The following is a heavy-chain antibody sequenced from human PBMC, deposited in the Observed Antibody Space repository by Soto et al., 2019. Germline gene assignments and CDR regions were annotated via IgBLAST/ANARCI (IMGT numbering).Heavy chain of an antibody. Sequence: QVQLVQSGAEVRKPGSSVKVSCKASGVTFSSYTISWVRQAPGQGLEWMGRIIPVLGVANYAPKFQGRLTIIASEPTSTVYMDLRSLRSVDMAMYYASWLINGGSEVSDFWGKGTFITVSS. CDR3: SWLINGGSEVSDF. CDR2: IIPVLGVA. D-gene: IGHD2-8*01. J-gene: IGHJ3*01. V-gene: IGHV1-69*02. CDR1: GVTFSSYT.